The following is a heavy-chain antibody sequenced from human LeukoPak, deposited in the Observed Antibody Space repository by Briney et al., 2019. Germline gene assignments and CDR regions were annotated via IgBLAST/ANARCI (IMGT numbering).Heavy chain of an antibody. CDR3: ARDSYSSSWYSRAFDI. D-gene: IGHD6-13*01. CDR1: GFTFSSYW. CDR2: IKQDGSEK. V-gene: IGHV3-7*01. J-gene: IGHJ3*02. Sequence: GGSLRLSCAASGFTFSSYWMSWVRQAPGKGLEWVANIKQDGSEKYYVGSVKGRFTISRDNAKNSLYLQMNSLRAEDTAVYYCARDSYSSSWYSRAFDIWGQGTMVTVSS.